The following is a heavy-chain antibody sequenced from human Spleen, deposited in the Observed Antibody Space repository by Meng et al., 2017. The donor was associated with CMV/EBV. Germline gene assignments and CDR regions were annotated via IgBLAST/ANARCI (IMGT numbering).Heavy chain of an antibody. D-gene: IGHD3-10*01. CDR2: SNPKTAAT. J-gene: IGHJ4*02. CDR1: GYTFAGYH. Sequence: ASVKVSCKASGYTFAGYHVHWVRQAPGQGLEWMGWSNPKTAATHYAQKFQGRVTMTTDTSISTAYMDLSRLRSDDTAVYYCARSHQFGELLYDYWGQGTLVTVSS. V-gene: IGHV1-2*02. CDR3: ARSHQFGELLYDY.